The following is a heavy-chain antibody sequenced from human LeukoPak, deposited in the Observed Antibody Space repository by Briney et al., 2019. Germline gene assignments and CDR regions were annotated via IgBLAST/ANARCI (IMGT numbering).Heavy chain of an antibody. V-gene: IGHV4-59*01. J-gene: IGHJ4*02. CDR3: ARSHGLY. CDR2: VSDSGST. CDR1: ADSFSGYL. Sequence: SETLSLTCTVSADSFSGYLWAWIREPPGKGLEWIGYVSDSGSTNYNPSLNSRPSISLDTAKSQFSLKLRSVTAADTAVYYCARSHGLYWGQGTLVTVSS.